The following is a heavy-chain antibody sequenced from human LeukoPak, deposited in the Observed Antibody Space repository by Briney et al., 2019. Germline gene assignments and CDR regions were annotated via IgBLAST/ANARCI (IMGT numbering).Heavy chain of an antibody. J-gene: IGHJ4*02. CDR3: ARERVSSSAPDLDY. V-gene: IGHV3-20*04. CDR1: GFTFDDYG. Sequence: GGSLRLSCAASGFTFDDYGMSWVRQAPGKGLEWVSGINWNGGSTGYADSVKGRFTISRDNAKNSLYLQMNSLRAEDTALYYCARERVSSSAPDLDYWGQGTLVTVSS. CDR2: INWNGGST. D-gene: IGHD6-13*01.